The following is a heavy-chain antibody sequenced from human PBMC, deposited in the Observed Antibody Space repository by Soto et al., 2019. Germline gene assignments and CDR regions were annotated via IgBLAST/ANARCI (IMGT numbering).Heavy chain of an antibody. CDR3: ARGEQLELYYYGMDV. D-gene: IGHD6-6*01. CDR2: INPNSGGT. V-gene: IGHV1-2*04. CDR1: GYTFTGYY. J-gene: IGHJ6*02. Sequence: ASVKVSCKASGYTFTGYYMHWVRQAPGQGLEWMGWINPNSGGTNYAQKFQGWVTMTRDTSISTAYMELSRLRSDDTAVYYCARGEQLELYYYGMDVWGQGTTVTVSS.